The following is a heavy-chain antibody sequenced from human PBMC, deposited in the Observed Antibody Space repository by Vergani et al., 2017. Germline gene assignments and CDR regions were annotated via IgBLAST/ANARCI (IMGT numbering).Heavy chain of an antibody. D-gene: IGHD3-3*01. J-gene: IGHJ4*02. CDR1: GGSMSSYY. V-gene: IGHV4-59*01. CDR2: IYYSGST. Sequence: QVQLQESGPGLVKPSETLSLTCTVSGGSMSSYYWSWIRQPPGKGLEWIGYIYYSGSTNYNPSLKSRVTISVDTSKNQFSLKLSSVTAADTAVYYCARENTYYDFWSGGYFDYWGQGTLVTVSS. CDR3: ARENTYYDFWSGGYFDY.